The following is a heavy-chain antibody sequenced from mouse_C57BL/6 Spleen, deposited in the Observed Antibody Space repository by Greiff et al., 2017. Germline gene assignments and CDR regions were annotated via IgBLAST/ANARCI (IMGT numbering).Heavy chain of an antibody. D-gene: IGHD1-1*01. CDR3: ASLCDGSGGFAD. J-gene: IGHJ3*01. CDR2: IDPEDGET. CDR1: GFNFKDYY. V-gene: IGHV14-2*01. Sequence: VHVKQSGAELVKPGASVKLSCTASGFNFKDYYMHWVKQRTEQGLEWIGRIDPEDGETKYAPKFQGKATITADTSSNTAYLQLSSLTSEDTAVYYCASLCDGSGGFADWGQGALVTVSA.